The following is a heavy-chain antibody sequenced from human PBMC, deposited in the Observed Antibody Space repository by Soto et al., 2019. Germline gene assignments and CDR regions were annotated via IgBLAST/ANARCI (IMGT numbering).Heavy chain of an antibody. J-gene: IGHJ3*02. CDR3: ARGDYYDTSGPFSDAFDI. V-gene: IGHV3-7*04. CDR1: GFTFSRYW. D-gene: IGHD3-22*01. Sequence: PGGSLRLSCAASGFTFSRYWMSWVRQAPGKGLEWVANIKQDGSEKWYVDSVKGRFTISRDNAKNSLYLQMNSLRAEDTAVYFCARGDYYDTSGPFSDAFDIWGQGKMVTV. CDR2: IKQDGSEK.